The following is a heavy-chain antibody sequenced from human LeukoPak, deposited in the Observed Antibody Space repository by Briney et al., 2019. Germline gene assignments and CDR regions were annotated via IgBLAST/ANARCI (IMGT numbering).Heavy chain of an antibody. D-gene: IGHD2-2*01. Sequence: ASVKVSCKASGYTFTSYGISWVRQAPGQGLEWMGWISAYNGNTNYAQKLQGRVTMTTDTSTSTAYMELRSLRSGDTAVYYCASSGARYCSSTSCFFDYWGQGTLVTVSS. J-gene: IGHJ4*02. V-gene: IGHV1-18*01. CDR2: ISAYNGNT. CDR3: ASSGARYCSSTSCFFDY. CDR1: GYTFTSYG.